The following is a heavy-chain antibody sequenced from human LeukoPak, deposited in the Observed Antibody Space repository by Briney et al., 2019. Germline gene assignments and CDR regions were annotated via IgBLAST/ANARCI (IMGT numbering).Heavy chain of an antibody. Sequence: PSETLSLTCTVSGGSISSSSYYWSWIRQPPGKGLEWIGYIYYSGNTNYNPSLKSRVTISADTSKNQFSLKLSSVTAADTAVYYCATTTKTPPHYYYMDVWGKGTTVTVSS. V-gene: IGHV4-61*01. CDR1: GGSISSSSYY. J-gene: IGHJ6*03. CDR2: IYYSGNT. CDR3: ATTTKTPPHYYYMDV. D-gene: IGHD1-1*01.